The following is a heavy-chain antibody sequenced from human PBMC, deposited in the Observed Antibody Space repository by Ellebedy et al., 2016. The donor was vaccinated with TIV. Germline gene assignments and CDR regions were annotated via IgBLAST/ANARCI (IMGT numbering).Heavy chain of an antibody. D-gene: IGHD3-10*01. J-gene: IGHJ4*02. CDR1: GYTFTNYG. CDR3: ASDPLNRGLLESWLTPPDY. Sequence: AASVKVSCKASGYTFTNYGISWVRQAPGQGLEWMGWVSAYNGDTSSAPKFQGRVTLTTDTLTSTAYMELRSLRSGDTAVYYCASDPLNRGLLESWLTPPDYWGQGTLITVSS. V-gene: IGHV1-18*04. CDR2: VSAYNGDT.